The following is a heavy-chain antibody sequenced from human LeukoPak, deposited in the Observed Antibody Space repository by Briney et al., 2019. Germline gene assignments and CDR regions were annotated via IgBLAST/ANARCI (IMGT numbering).Heavy chain of an antibody. CDR1: GGTFSSYA. D-gene: IGHD4-23*01. CDR3: ARDRPAATTVVAHDYYYYYGMDV. J-gene: IGHJ6*02. Sequence: ASVKVSCKASGGTFSSYAISWVRQAPGQGLEWMGGIIPIFGTANYAQKFQGRVTITADESTSTAYMELSSLRSEDTAVYYCARDRPAATTVVAHDYYYYYGMDVWGQGTTVTVS. V-gene: IGHV1-69*13. CDR2: IIPIFGTA.